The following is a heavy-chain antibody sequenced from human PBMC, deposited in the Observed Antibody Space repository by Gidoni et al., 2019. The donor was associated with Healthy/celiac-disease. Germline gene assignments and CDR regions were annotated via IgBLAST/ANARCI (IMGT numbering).Heavy chain of an antibody. CDR3: AKVGDYGDYFDY. V-gene: IGHV3-30*18. Sequence: QVQLVESGGGVVKPGRSLRLSCAASGFTFSSYGMHWVRQAPGKGLEWVAVISYDGSNKYYADSVKGRFTISRDNSKNTLYLQMNSLRAEDTAVYYCAKVGDYGDYFDYWGQGTLVTVSS. CDR1: GFTFSSYG. J-gene: IGHJ4*02. D-gene: IGHD4-17*01. CDR2: ISYDGSNK.